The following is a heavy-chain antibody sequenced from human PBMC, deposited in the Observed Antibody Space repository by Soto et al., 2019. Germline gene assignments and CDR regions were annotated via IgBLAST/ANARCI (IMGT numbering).Heavy chain of an antibody. V-gene: IGHV3-74*01. Sequence: PGGSLRLSCAASGFTFSSYWMHWLRQAPGKGLVWVSRINSDGSSTSYADSVKGRFTISRDNAKNTLYLQMNSLRAEDRAVYCCATEYCSGGSCYYWFDPWGQGALVTVS. CDR3: ATEYCSGGSCYYWFDP. J-gene: IGHJ5*02. CDR1: GFTFSSYW. CDR2: INSDGSST. D-gene: IGHD2-15*01.